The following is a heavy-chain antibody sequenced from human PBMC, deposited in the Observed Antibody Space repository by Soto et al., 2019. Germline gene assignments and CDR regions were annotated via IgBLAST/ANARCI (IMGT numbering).Heavy chain of an antibody. CDR1: QFAVPRNY. CDR3: ARDVPLSGYRFSGSYSYNF. D-gene: IGHD1-26*01. CDR2: FSSGGTT. V-gene: IGHV3-53*01. J-gene: IGHJ4*02. Sequence: AGCLRLSVAWSQFAVPRNYMSWVRQAPGKGLEWVSVFSSGGTTSYADSVKGRLTTSRDNSKNTVYLQMNSLRAEDTAVYYCARDVPLSGYRFSGSYSYNFWAQGTLVTVSS.